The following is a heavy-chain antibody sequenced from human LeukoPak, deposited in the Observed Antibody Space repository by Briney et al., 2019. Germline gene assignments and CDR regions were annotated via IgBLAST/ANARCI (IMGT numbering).Heavy chain of an antibody. Sequence: SETLSLTCAVSGGSISSSNWWSWVRQPPGKGLEWIGEIYHSGSTNYNPSLKSRVTISVDKSKNQFSLKLSSVTAADTAVYYCARTEGKWLPATAICGAGYYFDYWGQGTLVTVSS. D-gene: IGHD2-2*02. CDR2: IYHSGST. CDR3: ARTEGKWLPATAICGAGYYFDY. CDR1: GGSISSSNW. J-gene: IGHJ4*02. V-gene: IGHV4-4*02.